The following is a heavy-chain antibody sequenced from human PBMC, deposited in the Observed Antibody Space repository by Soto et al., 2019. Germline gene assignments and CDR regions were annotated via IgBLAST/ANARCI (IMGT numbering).Heavy chain of an antibody. CDR3: ARDFHLYGNTSPAFDY. J-gene: IGHJ4*02. Sequence: GGSLRLSCAASGFTFSSYGMHWVRQAPGKGLEWVAVIWYDGSNKYYADSVKGRFTISRDNSKNTLYLQMNSLRAEDTAVYYCARDFHLYGNTSPAFDYWGQRTLVTVSS. CDR1: GFTFSSYG. CDR2: IWYDGSNK. D-gene: IGHD4-4*01. V-gene: IGHV3-33*01.